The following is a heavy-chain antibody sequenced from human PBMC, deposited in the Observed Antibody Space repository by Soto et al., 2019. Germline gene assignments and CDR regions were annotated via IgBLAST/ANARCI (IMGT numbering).Heavy chain of an antibody. CDR2: VITLFGTA. V-gene: IGHV1-69*01. J-gene: IGHJ4*02. Sequence: VQLMQSGAEVKKPGSSVKVSCKASGGTFSSHCINWVRQAPGQGLEWMGGVITLFGTANYAQNFQGRVTITADQSTSTAYMELNNLRSDDTDVYYCAREVGYGDFSAALLDWGQGTLVTVSS. CDR3: AREVGYGDFSAALLD. D-gene: IGHD4-17*01. CDR1: GGTFSSHC.